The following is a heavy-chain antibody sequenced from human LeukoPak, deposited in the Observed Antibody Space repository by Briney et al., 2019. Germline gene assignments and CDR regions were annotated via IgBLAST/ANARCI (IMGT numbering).Heavy chain of an antibody. J-gene: IGHJ4*02. V-gene: IGHV1-46*01. CDR2: INPTGDST. CDR1: GYTFTNYY. Sequence: ASVKVSCKASGYTFTNYYIHWVRQGPGQGLEWMGIINPTGDSTSYAQKFQARVTMTRDTSTNTVYMELSSLRSEDTAVYYCARHPSPQLHHFDYWGQGTLVTVSS. D-gene: IGHD2-2*01. CDR3: ARHPSPQLHHFDY.